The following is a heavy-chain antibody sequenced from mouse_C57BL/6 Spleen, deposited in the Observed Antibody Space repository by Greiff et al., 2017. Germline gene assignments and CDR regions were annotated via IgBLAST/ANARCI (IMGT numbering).Heavy chain of an antibody. Sequence: EVKLVESGGGLVKPGGSLKLSCAASGFTFSSYAMSWVRQTPEKRLEWVATISDGGSYTYYPDNVKGRFTISRDNAKNNLYLQMSHLKSEDTAMYYCARGWDNWFACWGQGTLVTVSA. CDR3: ARGWDNWFAC. J-gene: IGHJ3*01. V-gene: IGHV5-4*03. CDR1: GFTFSSYA. D-gene: IGHD4-1*01. CDR2: ISDGGSYT.